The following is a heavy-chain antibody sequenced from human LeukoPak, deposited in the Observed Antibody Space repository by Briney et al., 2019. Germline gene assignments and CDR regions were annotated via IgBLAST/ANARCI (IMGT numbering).Heavy chain of an antibody. CDR2: IYYSGST. J-gene: IGHJ4*02. CDR1: GGSISSYY. Sequence: SETLSLTCTVSGGSISSYYWSWIRQPPGKGLEWIGYIYYSGSTNYNPSLKSRVTISVDTFKNQFSLKLSSVTAADTAVYYCARDGSLGHFASYFDYWGQGTLVTVSS. V-gene: IGHV4-59*01. CDR3: ARDGSLGHFASYFDY. D-gene: IGHD3-16*01.